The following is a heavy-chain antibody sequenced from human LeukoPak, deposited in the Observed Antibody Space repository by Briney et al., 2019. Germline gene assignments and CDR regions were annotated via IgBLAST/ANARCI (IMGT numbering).Heavy chain of an antibody. Sequence: GGSLRLSCAASGFTFSSYAMHRVRQAPGKGLEYVSGIRSNGGSTYYANSVKGRFTISRDNSKNTLYLQMGSLRAEDTAVYYCATSPMGVHLSIYYFDYWGQGTLVTVSS. CDR3: ATSPMGVHLSIYYFDY. CDR1: GFTFSSYA. V-gene: IGHV3-64*01. CDR2: IRSNGGST. J-gene: IGHJ4*02. D-gene: IGHD1-26*01.